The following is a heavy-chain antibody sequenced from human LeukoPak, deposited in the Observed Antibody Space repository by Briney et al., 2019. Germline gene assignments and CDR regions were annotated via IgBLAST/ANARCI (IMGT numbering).Heavy chain of an antibody. CDR1: GFTFSSYG. CDR2: IWYDGSTK. J-gene: IGHJ4*02. Sequence: GGSLRLSCAASGFTFSSYGMHWVRQAPGKGLEGVAVIWYDGSTKYYADSVKGRFTISRDNSKNTLYLQMNSLRAEDTAVYYCAKTITSIAAAGRSDYWGQGTLVTVSS. V-gene: IGHV3-30*02. D-gene: IGHD6-13*01. CDR3: AKTITSIAAAGRSDY.